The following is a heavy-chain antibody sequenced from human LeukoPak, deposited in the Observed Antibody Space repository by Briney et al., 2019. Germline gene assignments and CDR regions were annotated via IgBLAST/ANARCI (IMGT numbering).Heavy chain of an antibody. CDR3: ARYSSVGD. CDR2: IKQDGSEK. CDR1: GFTFSSTW. D-gene: IGHD2-15*01. V-gene: IGHV3-7*01. Sequence: GGSLRLSCAASGFTFSSTWMSWVRQAPGKGLEWVANIKQDGSEKNYVDSVKGRFTISRDNAKNSLYLQMSSLRAEDTSAYYCARYSSVGDLGQGTLVTVSS. J-gene: IGHJ4*02.